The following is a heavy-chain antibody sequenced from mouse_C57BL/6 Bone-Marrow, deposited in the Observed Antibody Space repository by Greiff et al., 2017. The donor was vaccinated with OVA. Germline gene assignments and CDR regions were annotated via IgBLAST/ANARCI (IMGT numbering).Heavy chain of an antibody. CDR3: ARMGYDYDGGYAMDY. V-gene: IGHV5-6*01. D-gene: IGHD2-4*01. CDR1: GFTFSSYG. J-gene: IGHJ4*01. CDR2: ISSGGSYT. Sequence: EVQLVESGGDLVKPGGSLKLSCAASGFTFSSYGMSWVRQTPDKRLEWVATISSGGSYTYYPDSVKGRFTISRDNAKNTLYLQMSSLKSEDTAMYYCARMGYDYDGGYAMDYWGQGTSVTVSS.